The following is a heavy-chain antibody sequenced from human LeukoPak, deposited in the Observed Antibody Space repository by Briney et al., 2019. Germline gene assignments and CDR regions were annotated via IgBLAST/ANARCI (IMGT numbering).Heavy chain of an antibody. CDR1: GYTFIGYY. CDR3: AREVHSTRHFDY. V-gene: IGHV1-2*02. D-gene: IGHD6-13*01. CDR2: INCNRGDT. J-gene: IGHJ4*02. Sequence: GASVKVSCKASGYTFIGYYIHWVRQGPGQGLEWMGWINCNRGDTTYAQTFQGRVTMTRDTSISTAYMELSSLKSDDTAVYYCAREVHSTRHFDYWGQGTLVTVSS.